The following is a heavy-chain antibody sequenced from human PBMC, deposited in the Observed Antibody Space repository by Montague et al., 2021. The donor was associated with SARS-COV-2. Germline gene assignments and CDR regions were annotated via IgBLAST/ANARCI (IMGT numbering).Heavy chain of an antibody. CDR1: GGSISSYY. V-gene: IGHV4-59*01. CDR3: ARVAPRYDSITNFRVVIPDWLDP. CDR2: IYYSGTT. D-gene: IGHD3-3*01. J-gene: IGHJ5*02. Sequence: SETLSLTCTVSGGSISSYYWSWIRQPPGKGLEWIGYIYYSGTTNYNPSLKSRVTISVDTSENQFSLKLSSVTAADTAVYYCARVAPRYDSITNFRVVIPDWLDPWGQGTLVTVSS.